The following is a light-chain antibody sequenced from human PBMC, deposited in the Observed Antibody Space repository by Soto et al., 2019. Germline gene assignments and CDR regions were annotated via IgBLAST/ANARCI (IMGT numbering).Light chain of an antibody. CDR2: AAS. J-gene: IGKJ1*01. CDR1: QSIHSY. Sequence: DLQMTQSPSSLSASVGDRVTITCRASQSIHSYLNWYQQKPGRAPNLLIYAASTLQSGVPSRFSGSGSRTDFTLTISSLQPEDFATYSCQQSYSTPRTFGQGTKVEIK. V-gene: IGKV1-39*01. CDR3: QQSYSTPRT.